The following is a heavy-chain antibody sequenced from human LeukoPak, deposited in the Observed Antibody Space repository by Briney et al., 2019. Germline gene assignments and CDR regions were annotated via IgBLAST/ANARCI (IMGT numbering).Heavy chain of an antibody. J-gene: IGHJ4*02. V-gene: IGHV1-69*05. CDR1: LGTFSRYA. CDR3: ARDHCSGDSCYFFDY. Sequence: GASVKVSCEAPLGTFSRYAISSVRQAPGQGLEWMGGIIPIFGTVNYAQKFQGRVTITTDESTSTAYMELSSLRSEDTAIYYCARDHCSGDSCYFFDYWGQGTLVTVPS. D-gene: IGHD2-15*01. CDR2: IIPIFGTV.